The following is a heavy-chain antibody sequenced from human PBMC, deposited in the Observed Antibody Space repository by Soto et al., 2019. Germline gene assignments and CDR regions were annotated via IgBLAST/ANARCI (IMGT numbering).Heavy chain of an antibody. CDR1: GFTFSSYA. D-gene: IGHD2-8*01. CDR2: ISYDGSNK. CDR3: ARTPGDGDYFDY. V-gene: IGHV3-30-3*01. Sequence: GGSLRLSCAASGFTFSSYAMHWVRQAPGKGLEWVAVISYDGSNKYYADSVKGRFTISRDNSKNTLYLQMNSLRAEDTAVYYCARTPGDGDYFDYWGQGTLVTVSS. J-gene: IGHJ4*02.